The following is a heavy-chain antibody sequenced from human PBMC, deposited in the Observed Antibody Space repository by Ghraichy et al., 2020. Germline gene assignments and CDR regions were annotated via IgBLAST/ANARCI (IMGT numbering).Heavy chain of an antibody. V-gene: IGHV3-21*01. Sequence: LSLTCAASGFTFSSYSMNWVRQAPGKGLEWVSSISSSSSYIYYADSVKGRFTISRDNAKNSLYLQMNSLRAEDTAVYYCARGVLRYFDWLLQIDAFDIWGQGTMVTVSS. J-gene: IGHJ3*02. CDR3: ARGVLRYFDWLLQIDAFDI. CDR1: GFTFSSYS. D-gene: IGHD3-9*01. CDR2: ISSSSSYI.